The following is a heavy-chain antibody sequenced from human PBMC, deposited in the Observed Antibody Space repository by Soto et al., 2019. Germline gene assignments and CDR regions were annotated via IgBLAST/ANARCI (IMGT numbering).Heavy chain of an antibody. J-gene: IGHJ4*02. D-gene: IGHD2-8*01. CDR1: GDSISSGGYY. CDR3: ARRYAGNFDY. Sequence: SETLSLTCTVSGDSISSGGYYWSWVRQHPGTGMEWIGYIYYSGTTYYNPSLESRVTISADMSENQFSLKVTSVTVADTAVYYCARRYAGNFDYWGQGTLVTVSS. CDR2: IYYSGTT. V-gene: IGHV4-31*03.